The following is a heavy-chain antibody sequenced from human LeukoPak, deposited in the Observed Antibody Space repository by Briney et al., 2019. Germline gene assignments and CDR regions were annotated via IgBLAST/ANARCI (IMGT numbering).Heavy chain of an antibody. Sequence: GGSLRLSCAASGFTFDDYAMHWVRQAPGKGLEWVSGISWNSGSIGYADSVKGRFTISRDNAKNSLYLQMNSLRAEDTAVYYCARAIVVAATPDYYYYMDVWGKGTTVTVSS. CDR1: GFTFDDYA. CDR2: ISWNSGSI. J-gene: IGHJ6*03. CDR3: ARAIVVAATPDYYYYMDV. V-gene: IGHV3-9*01. D-gene: IGHD2-15*01.